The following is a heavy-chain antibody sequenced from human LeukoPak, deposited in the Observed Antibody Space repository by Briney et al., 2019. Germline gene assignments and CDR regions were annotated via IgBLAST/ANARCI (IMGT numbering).Heavy chain of an antibody. CDR1: GGSISSGGYS. CDR2: IYHSGST. D-gene: IGHD3-10*01. Sequence: SETLSLTCAVSGGSISSGGYSWSWIRQPPGKGLEWIGYIYHSGSTYYNPSLKSRVTISVDRSKNQFSLKLSSVTAADTAVYYCARLNYYGSGSYYRDVDYWGQGTLVTVSS. V-gene: IGHV4-30-2*01. CDR3: ARLNYYGSGSYYRDVDY. J-gene: IGHJ4*02.